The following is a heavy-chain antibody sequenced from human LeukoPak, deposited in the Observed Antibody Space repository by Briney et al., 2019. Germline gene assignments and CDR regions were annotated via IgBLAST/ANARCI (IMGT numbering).Heavy chain of an antibody. CDR2: IYTSGST. CDR3: ARAPGHYDSSGYSYDY. V-gene: IGHV4-39*07. J-gene: IGHJ4*02. Sequence: SETLSLTCTVSGGSISTTNYYWGWIRQSPGKGLEWIGRIYTSGSTNYNPSLKSRVTISVDTSKNQFSLKLSSVTAADTAVYYCARAPGHYDSSGYSYDYWGQGTLVTVSS. D-gene: IGHD3-22*01. CDR1: GGSISTTNYY.